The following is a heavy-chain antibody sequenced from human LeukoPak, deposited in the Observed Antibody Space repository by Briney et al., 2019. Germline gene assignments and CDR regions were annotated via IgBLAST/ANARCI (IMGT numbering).Heavy chain of an antibody. Sequence: GGSLRLSCAASGFSLNYYSMNWVRQAPGKGLEWISYISSTSSTISYADSVKGRFTVSRDNAKNSLYLQMNSLRAEDTAVYYCARDGSSWQFDYWGQGTLVTVSS. J-gene: IGHJ4*02. CDR1: GFSLNYYS. D-gene: IGHD1-26*01. V-gene: IGHV3-48*01. CDR3: ARDGSSWQFDY. CDR2: ISSTSSTI.